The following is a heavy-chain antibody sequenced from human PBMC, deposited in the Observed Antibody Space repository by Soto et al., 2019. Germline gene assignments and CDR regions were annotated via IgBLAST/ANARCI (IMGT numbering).Heavy chain of an antibody. V-gene: IGHV1-18*01. J-gene: IGHJ6*02. Sequence: QVQLVQSGAEVKKPGASVKVSCKASGYTFTSYGINWVRQAPGQGLEWMGWISAYNGNTNYAQKLHGRVTMTTDTSTSTAYMELTRLRSDDTAVYYCARVITGTTLYYYYGMDVWGQGTTVTVSS. CDR3: ARVITGTTLYYYYGMDV. CDR2: ISAYNGNT. CDR1: GYTFTSYG. D-gene: IGHD1-7*01.